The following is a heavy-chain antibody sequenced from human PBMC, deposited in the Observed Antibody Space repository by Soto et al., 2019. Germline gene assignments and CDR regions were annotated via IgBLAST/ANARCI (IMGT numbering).Heavy chain of an antibody. V-gene: IGHV1-18*01. CDR3: ARDPIQLWLQYYYYGMDV. CDR2: ISAYNGNT. CDR1: GYTFTSYG. D-gene: IGHD5-18*01. Sequence: ASVKVSCKASGYTFTSYGISWVRQAPGQGLEWMGWISAYNGNTNYAQKLQGRVTMTTDTSTSTAYMELRSLRSDDTAVYYCARDPIQLWLQYYYYGMDVWGQGTTVTVSS. J-gene: IGHJ6*02.